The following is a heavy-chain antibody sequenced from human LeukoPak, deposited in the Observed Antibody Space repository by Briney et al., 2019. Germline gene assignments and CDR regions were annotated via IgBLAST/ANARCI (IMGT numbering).Heavy chain of an antibody. J-gene: IGHJ3*02. CDR1: GGSFSGYY. CDR2: INHSGST. V-gene: IGHV4-34*01. CDR3: AEAGADCGGDCYN. Sequence: SETPSLTCAVYGGSFSGYYWSWIRQPPGKGLEWIGEINHSGSTNYNPSLKSRVTISVDTSKNQFSLKLSSVTAADTAVYYCAEAGADCGGDCYNWGQGTMVTVSS. D-gene: IGHD2-21*02.